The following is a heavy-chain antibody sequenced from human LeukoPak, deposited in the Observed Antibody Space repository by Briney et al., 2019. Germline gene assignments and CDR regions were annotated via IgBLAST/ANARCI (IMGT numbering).Heavy chain of an antibody. V-gene: IGHV3-21*01. J-gene: IGHJ4*02. CDR2: ISSTSSNI. Sequence: GGSLRLSCAASGFTFSSYGMNWVRQAPGKGLEWVSSISSTSSNIYYADSVKGRFTISRDNAKNSLFLQMSSLRAEDAALYYCARAGYSSSWRERYKYYFDYWGQGTLVTVSS. D-gene: IGHD6-13*01. CDR1: GFTFSSYG. CDR3: ARAGYSSSWRERYKYYFDY.